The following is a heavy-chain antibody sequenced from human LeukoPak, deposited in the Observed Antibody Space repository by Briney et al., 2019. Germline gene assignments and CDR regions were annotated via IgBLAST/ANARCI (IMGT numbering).Heavy chain of an antibody. CDR2: INHSGST. CDR1: GGSFSGYY. Sequence: SETLSLTCAVYGGSFSGYYWSWIRQPPGKGLEWIGEINHSGSTNYNPSLKSRVTISVDTPKNQFSLKLSSVTAADTAVYYCARRVRYCSSTSCYSLDYWGQGTLVTVSS. CDR3: ARRVRYCSSTSCYSLDY. D-gene: IGHD2-2*01. V-gene: IGHV4-34*01. J-gene: IGHJ4*02.